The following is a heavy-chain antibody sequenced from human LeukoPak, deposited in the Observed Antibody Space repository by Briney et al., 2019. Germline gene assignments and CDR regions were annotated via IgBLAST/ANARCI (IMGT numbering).Heavy chain of an antibody. CDR2: IYYSGST. V-gene: IGHV4-39*07. D-gene: IGHD3-9*01. Sequence: SETLSLTCTVSGGSISSSSYYWGWIRQPPGKGLEWIGSIYYSGSTYYNPSLKSRVTISVDTSKNQFSLKLSSVTAADTAVYYCARTYYDILTGTLTAFDIWGQGTMVTVSS. J-gene: IGHJ3*02. CDR3: ARTYYDILTGTLTAFDI. CDR1: GGSISSSSYY.